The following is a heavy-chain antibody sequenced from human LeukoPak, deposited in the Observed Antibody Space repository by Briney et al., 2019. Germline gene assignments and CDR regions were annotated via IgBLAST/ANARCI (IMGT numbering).Heavy chain of an antibody. J-gene: IGHJ4*02. CDR2: ISGIGYST. CDR1: GFPFISYA. CDR3: AKDRSRISSWLHFDY. V-gene: IGHV3-23*01. D-gene: IGHD6-13*01. Sequence: GGSLGLSFPASGFPFISYAMSWVRPAPGKGLEWVSGISGIGYSTDYPDSVKGRFTISRDNSENRLYLQMNSLRAEDTAVYYCAKDRSRISSWLHFDYWGRGPLVTVSS.